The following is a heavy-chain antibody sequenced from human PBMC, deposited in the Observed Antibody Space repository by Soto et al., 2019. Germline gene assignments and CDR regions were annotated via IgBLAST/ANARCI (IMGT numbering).Heavy chain of an antibody. CDR2: IIPIFGTA. CDR1: GGTFSSYA. CDR3: ARPPLKDLLTGYNNWFDH. J-gene: IGHJ5*02. Sequence: SVKVSCKASGGTFSSYAISWVRQAPGQGLEWMGGIIPIFGTANYAQKFQGRVTITADKSTSTAYMELSSLRSEDTAVYYCARPPLKDLLTGYNNWFDHWAQGTLVTVSS. V-gene: IGHV1-69*06. D-gene: IGHD3-9*01.